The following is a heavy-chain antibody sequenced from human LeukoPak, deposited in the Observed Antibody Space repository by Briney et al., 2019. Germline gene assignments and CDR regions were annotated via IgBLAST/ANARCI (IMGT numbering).Heavy chain of an antibody. D-gene: IGHD3-10*01. J-gene: IGHJ4*02. Sequence: GGSLRLSCAASGFTFSSYWMHWVRQAPGKGLEWVSSISSSSSYIYYADSVKGRFTISRDNAKNSLYLQMNSLRAEDTAVYYCARDVTMVRGVSLWGQGTLVTVSS. V-gene: IGHV3-21*01. CDR1: GFTFSSYW. CDR2: ISSSSSYI. CDR3: ARDVTMVRGVSL.